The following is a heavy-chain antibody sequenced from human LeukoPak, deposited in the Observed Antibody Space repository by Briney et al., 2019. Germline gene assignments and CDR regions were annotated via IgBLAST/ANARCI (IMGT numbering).Heavy chain of an antibody. J-gene: IGHJ4*02. CDR3: ASLIGSAFSFDY. V-gene: IGHV3-66*01. CDR2: IYTGGNT. Sequence: GESLKISCAASGFTVSSNYMSWVRQAPGKGLEWLSIIYTGGNTFYADSVKGRFTISRDNSKNTVYLQMNSLRAEDTAVYYCASLIGSAFSFDYWGQGTLVTVSS. CDR1: GFTVSSNY. D-gene: IGHD3-10*01.